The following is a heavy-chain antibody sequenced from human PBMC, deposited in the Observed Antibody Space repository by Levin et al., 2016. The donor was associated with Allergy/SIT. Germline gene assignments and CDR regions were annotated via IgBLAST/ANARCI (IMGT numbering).Heavy chain of an antibody. CDR2: SSGRGGDT. CDR1: GITFTSAT. D-gene: IGHD3-3*01. CDR3: ARVDFSRQYYYYGMDV. V-gene: IGHV3-23*01. J-gene: IGHJ6*02. Sequence: GESLKISCLVSGITFTSATMSWVRQAPGKGLEWVSTSSGRGGDTGYADSVKGRFTISRDSSKNTLYLQMNSLRAEDTAVYYCARVDFSRQYYYYGMDVWGQGTTVTVSS.